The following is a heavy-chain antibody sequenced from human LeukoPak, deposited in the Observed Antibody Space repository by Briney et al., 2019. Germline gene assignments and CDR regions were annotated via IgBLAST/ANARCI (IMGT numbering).Heavy chain of an antibody. D-gene: IGHD1-26*01. CDR1: GFTFSSYG. V-gene: IGHV3-30*02. CDR2: IRYDGSNK. J-gene: IGHJ4*02. CDR3: AKHPRYSGSYYFDY. Sequence: PGGSLRLSCAASGFTFSSYGMHWVRQAPGKGLEWVAFIRYDGSNKYYADSVKGRFTISRDNSKNTLYLQMNSLRAEGTAVYYCAKHPRYSGSYYFDYWGQGTLVTVSS.